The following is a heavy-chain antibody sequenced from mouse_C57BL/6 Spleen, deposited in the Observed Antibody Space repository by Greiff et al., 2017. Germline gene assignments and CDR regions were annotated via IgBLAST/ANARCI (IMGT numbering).Heavy chain of an antibody. V-gene: IGHV7-1*01. J-gene: IGHJ4*01. CDR2: SRNKANDYTT. D-gene: IGHD2-1*01. Sequence: EVNVVESGGGLVQSGRSLRLSCATSGFTFSDFYMEWVRQAPGKGLEWIAASRNKANDYTTEYSASVKGRFIVSRDTSQSILYLQMNALRAEDTAIYYCAREIYYGGAMDYWGQGTSVTVSS. CDR3: AREIYYGGAMDY. CDR1: GFTFSDFY.